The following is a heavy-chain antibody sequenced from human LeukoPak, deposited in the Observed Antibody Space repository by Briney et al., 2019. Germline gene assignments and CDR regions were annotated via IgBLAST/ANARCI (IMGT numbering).Heavy chain of an antibody. Sequence: KPSETLSLTCTVSGGSISSYYWSWIRQPPGKGLEWIGSLFYSGSTNYNPSLKSRVTISVDTSKNQFSLKLSSVTAADTAVYYCARDRSSSGWYYFDYWGQGTLVTVSS. CDR3: ARDRSSSGWYYFDY. D-gene: IGHD6-19*01. CDR2: LFYSGST. J-gene: IGHJ4*02. CDR1: GGSISSYY. V-gene: IGHV4-59*01.